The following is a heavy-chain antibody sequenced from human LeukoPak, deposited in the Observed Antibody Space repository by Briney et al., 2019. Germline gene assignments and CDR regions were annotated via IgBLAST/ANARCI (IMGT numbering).Heavy chain of an antibody. D-gene: IGHD1-1*01. J-gene: IGHJ4*02. Sequence: GGSLRLSCAASGFTFSRYWMSWVGQAPGKGLEWVANIKQDGSERYHVDSVRGRFTISRDNAKNSLFLQMNSLRAEDTAVYYCATMGLEPLPYYFDYWGQGTLVTVSS. CDR3: ATMGLEPLPYYFDY. CDR2: IKQDGSER. CDR1: GFTFSRYW. V-gene: IGHV3-7*01.